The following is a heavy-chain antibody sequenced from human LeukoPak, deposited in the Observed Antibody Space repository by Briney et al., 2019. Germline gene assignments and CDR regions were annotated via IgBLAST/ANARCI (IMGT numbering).Heavy chain of an antibody. J-gene: IGHJ4*02. CDR3: ARPVAPGYSSGWPLSY. Sequence: ASVKVSCKASGYTFTSYGISWVRQAPGQGLEWMGWISAYNGNTNYAQKLQGRVTMTTDTSTSTAYMELRSLRFDDTAVYYCARPVAPGYSSGWPLSYWGQGTLVTVSS. D-gene: IGHD6-19*01. CDR1: GYTFTSYG. CDR2: ISAYNGNT. V-gene: IGHV1-18*01.